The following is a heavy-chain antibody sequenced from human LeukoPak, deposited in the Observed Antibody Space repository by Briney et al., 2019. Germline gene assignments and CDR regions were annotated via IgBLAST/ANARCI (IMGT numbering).Heavy chain of an antibody. Sequence: SETLSLTCTVSGGSISSSSYYWGWIRQPPGKGLEWIGSIYYSGSTYYNPSLKSRVTISVDTSKNQFSLKLSSVTAADTAVYYCVSGGYFDYWGQGTLVTVSS. D-gene: IGHD3-10*01. CDR2: IYYSGST. CDR3: VSGGYFDY. V-gene: IGHV4-39*01. CDR1: GGSISSSSYY. J-gene: IGHJ4*02.